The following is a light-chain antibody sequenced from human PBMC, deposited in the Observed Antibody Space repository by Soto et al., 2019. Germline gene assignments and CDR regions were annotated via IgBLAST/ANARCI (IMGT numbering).Light chain of an antibody. CDR3: QHFGSSPPWP. V-gene: IGKV3-20*01. Sequence: ENVLTQFPGTLSLSPGERATLSCRASQSVSSNYLAWYQQKPGQAPSLLIYGTSSRAAGIPDRFRGSGSGTVFTLTISRLEPDDFAVYYCQHFGSSPPWPFGQGTKVEMK. J-gene: IGKJ1*01. CDR1: QSVSSNY. CDR2: GTS.